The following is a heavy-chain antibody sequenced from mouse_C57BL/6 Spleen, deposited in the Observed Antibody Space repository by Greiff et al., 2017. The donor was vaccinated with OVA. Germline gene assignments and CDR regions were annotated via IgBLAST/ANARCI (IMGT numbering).Heavy chain of an antibody. CDR3: ARYPYSNYWYFDV. CDR2: IDPSDSYT. D-gene: IGHD2-5*01. CDR1: GYTFTSYW. V-gene: IGHV1-69*01. J-gene: IGHJ1*03. Sequence: VKLQQPGAELVMPGASVKLSCKASGYTFTSYWMHWVKQRPGQGLEWIGEIDPSDSYTNYNQKFKGKSTLTVDKSSSTAYMQLSSLTSEDSAVYYCARYPYSNYWYFDVWGTGTTVTVSS.